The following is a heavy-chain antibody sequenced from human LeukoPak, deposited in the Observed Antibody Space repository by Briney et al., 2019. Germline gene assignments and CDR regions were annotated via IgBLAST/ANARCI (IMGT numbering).Heavy chain of an antibody. D-gene: IGHD6-19*01. CDR3: ARRSSGWYFDY. V-gene: IGHV3-53*01. CDR1: GFTVSSNY. CDR2: IYSGGST. J-gene: IGHJ4*02. Sequence: QPGGSLRLSCAASGFTVSSNYMSWVRQAPGKGLEWVSVIYSGGSTYYADSVKGRFTISRDNSKNTLYLQMNSLRAEDTAVYYCARRSSGWYFDYWGQGTLVTVSS.